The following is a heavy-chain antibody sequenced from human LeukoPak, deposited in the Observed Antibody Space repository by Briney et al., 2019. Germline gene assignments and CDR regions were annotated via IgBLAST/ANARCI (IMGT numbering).Heavy chain of an antibody. CDR2: ISWNSATI. CDR3: AKATGYLL. J-gene: IGHJ4*02. D-gene: IGHD1-14*01. Sequence: PGGSLRLSCSASGFTFDDYAMHWVRQAPGKGLEWVSGISWNSATIDYADSVKGRFTISRDNAKNTLFLRMNSLRAEDTAVYYCAKATGYLLWGQGTLVTVSS. CDR1: GFTFDDYA. V-gene: IGHV3-9*01.